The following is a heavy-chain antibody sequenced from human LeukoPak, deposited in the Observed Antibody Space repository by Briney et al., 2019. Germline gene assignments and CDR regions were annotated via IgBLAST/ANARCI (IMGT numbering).Heavy chain of an antibody. V-gene: IGHV4-34*01. J-gene: IGHJ4*02. CDR2: ISHSGST. D-gene: IGHD4-17*01. CDR3: AILNYGDSDRYFDY. Sequence: SETLSLTCAVYGGSFSGYYWSWIRQPPGKGLEWIGEISHSGSTNYNPSLKSRVTISVDTSKNQFSLKLSSVTAADTAVYYCAILNYGDSDRYFDYWGQGTLVTVSS. CDR1: GGSFSGYY.